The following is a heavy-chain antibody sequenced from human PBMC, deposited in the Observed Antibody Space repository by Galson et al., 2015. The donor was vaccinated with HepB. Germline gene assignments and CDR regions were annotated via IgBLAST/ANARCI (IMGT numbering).Heavy chain of an antibody. J-gene: IGHJ4*02. V-gene: IGHV4-4*02. D-gene: IGHD2-2*01. CDR1: GGSISSSNW. CDR3: ARVCSSTSCPPED. CDR2: IYHSGST. Sequence: ETLSLTCAVSGGSISSSNWWSWVRQPPGKGLEWIGEIYHSGSTNYNPSLKSRVTISVDKSKNQFSLKLSSVTAADTAVYYCARVCSSTSCPPEDWGQGTLVTVSS.